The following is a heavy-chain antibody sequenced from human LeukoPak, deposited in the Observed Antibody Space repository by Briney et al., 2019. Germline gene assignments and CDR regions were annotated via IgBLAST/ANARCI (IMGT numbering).Heavy chain of an antibody. J-gene: IGHJ4*02. CDR1: GYTFTSHG. V-gene: IGHV1-18*01. Sequence: ASVKVSCKASGYTFTSHGISWVRQAPGQGLEWMGWISTYNGNTNYAQKLQGRVSMTTDTSTSTAYMELSRLRSDDTAVYYCARPATMVRGADFDYWGQGTLVTVSS. CDR3: ARPATMVRGADFDY. D-gene: IGHD3-10*01. CDR2: ISTYNGNT.